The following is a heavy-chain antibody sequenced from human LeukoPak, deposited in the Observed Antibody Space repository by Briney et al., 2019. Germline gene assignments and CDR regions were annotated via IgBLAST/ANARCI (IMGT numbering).Heavy chain of an antibody. V-gene: IGHV1-2*06. CDR3: ARVGSGSWPKHFDY. J-gene: IGHJ4*02. D-gene: IGHD3-10*01. Sequence: GASVKVSCKASGYTFTDYYMHWVRQAPGQGLEWMGRINPNSGGTNYAQKFQGRVTMTRDTYISTAYMELSRLRSDDTAVYYCARVGSGSWPKHFDYWGQGTLVTVSS. CDR2: INPNSGGT. CDR1: GYTFTDYY.